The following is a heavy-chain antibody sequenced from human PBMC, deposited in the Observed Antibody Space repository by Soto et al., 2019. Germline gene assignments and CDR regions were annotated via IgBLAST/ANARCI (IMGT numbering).Heavy chain of an antibody. Sequence: GGSLRLSCAPSGFTFSNYDMNWVRQAPGKGLEWVSYISSSSSIIYYADSVKGRFTISRDNAKNSLYLQINSLRAEDTAVYYCARDLNRFDPWGQGTLVTVSS. J-gene: IGHJ5*02. V-gene: IGHV3-48*01. CDR1: GFTFSNYD. CDR3: ARDLNRFDP. CDR2: ISSSSSII.